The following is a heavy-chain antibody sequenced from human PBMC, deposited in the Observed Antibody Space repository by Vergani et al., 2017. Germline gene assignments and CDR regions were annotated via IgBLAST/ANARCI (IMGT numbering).Heavy chain of an antibody. D-gene: IGHD6-19*01. CDR1: GFTFSSYA. J-gene: IGHJ3*02. CDR2: ISYDGSNK. CDR3: GREGSSGWYDAFDI. V-gene: IGHV3-30*01. Sequence: QVQLVESGGGVVQPGRSLRLSCAASGFTFSSYAMHWVRQAPGKGLEWVAVISYDGSNKYYADSVKGRFTISRDNSKNTLYLQMNSLRAEDTAVYYCGREGSSGWYDAFDIWGQGTMVTVSS.